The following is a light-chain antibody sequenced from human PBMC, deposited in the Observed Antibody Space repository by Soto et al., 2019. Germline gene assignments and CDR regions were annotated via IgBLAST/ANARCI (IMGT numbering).Light chain of an antibody. CDR2: GAS. Sequence: EIVLTQSPGTLSVSPGERATLSCRASQSVSSNYLAWYQQKPGQAPRLLIYGASSRATGIPDRFSGSGSGTDFTLTIRRLEPEDFAVYYCQQYGSSYPWTFGQGTKV. CDR1: QSVSSNY. CDR3: QQYGSSYPWT. J-gene: IGKJ1*01. V-gene: IGKV3-20*01.